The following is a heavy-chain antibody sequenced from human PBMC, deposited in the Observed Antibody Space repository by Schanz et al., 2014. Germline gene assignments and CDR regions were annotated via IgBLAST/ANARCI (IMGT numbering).Heavy chain of an antibody. V-gene: IGHV3-23*04. CDR2: VSSRSDEI. CDR3: AKDLGVDCGDGCFNWYFDL. Sequence: EVQLAESGGGLVQPGGSLRLSCSASTFTFDHYAMTWVRQAPGKGLEWVAAVSSRSDEIKYADSVRGRFTISRDNSRSTMYLQMNSLRAEDTAVDFCAKDLGVDCGDGCFNWYFDLWGRGTLVTVSS. CDR1: TFTFDHYA. J-gene: IGHJ2*01. D-gene: IGHD2-21*02.